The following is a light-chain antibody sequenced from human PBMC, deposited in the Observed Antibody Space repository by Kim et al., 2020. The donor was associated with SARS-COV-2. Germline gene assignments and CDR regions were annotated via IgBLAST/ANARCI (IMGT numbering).Light chain of an antibody. CDR3: QVWDSSNGV. CDR2: ADN. Sequence: SYELTQPLSVSVALGQTATITCEANNIRSKNVQWYQQRPDQAPVLVIYADNKRPSGIPERFSGSNSGNTATLTVSRAQAGDEADYYCQVWDSSNGVFGGGTQLTVL. J-gene: IGLJ3*02. CDR1: NIRSKN. V-gene: IGLV3-9*01.